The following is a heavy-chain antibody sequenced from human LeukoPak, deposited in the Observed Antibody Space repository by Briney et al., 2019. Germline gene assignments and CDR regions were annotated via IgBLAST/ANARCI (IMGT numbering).Heavy chain of an antibody. Sequence: PGGSLRLSCAASGFTFGDYAMHWVRQAPGKGLEWVSGISWNSGSIGYADSVKGRFTISRDNAKNSLYLQMNSLRAEDTALYYCAKDIRDGVQLWLIGGYAFDIWGQGTMVTVSS. D-gene: IGHD5-18*01. J-gene: IGHJ3*02. V-gene: IGHV3-9*01. CDR3: AKDIRDGVQLWLIGGYAFDI. CDR2: ISWNSGSI. CDR1: GFTFGDYA.